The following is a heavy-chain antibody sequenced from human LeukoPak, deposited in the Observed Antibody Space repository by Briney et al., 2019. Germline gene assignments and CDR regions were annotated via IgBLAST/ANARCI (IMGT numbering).Heavy chain of an antibody. CDR1: GGSFSAHS. V-gene: IGHV4-34*01. Sequence: SETLSLTCAVYGGSFSAHSWSWIRQPPGKALEWFGEITHSGSTNYNPSLKSRVTTSADTSKNQFSLKLSSVTAADAAVYYCARGPWGGSQRNYHGLDVWGQGTTVTVSS. CDR2: ITHSGST. D-gene: IGHD1-26*01. CDR3: ARGPWGGSQRNYHGLDV. J-gene: IGHJ6*02.